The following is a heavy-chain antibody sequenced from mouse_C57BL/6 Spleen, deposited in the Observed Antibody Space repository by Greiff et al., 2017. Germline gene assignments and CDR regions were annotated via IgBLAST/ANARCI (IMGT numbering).Heavy chain of an antibody. CDR2: IRNKANGYTT. D-gene: IGHD4-1*02. J-gene: IGHJ1*03. V-gene: IGHV7-3*01. CDR1: GFTFTDYY. Sequence: EVKLEESGGGLVQPGGSLSLSCAASGFTFTDYYMSWVRPPPGKALEWLGFIRNKANGYTTEYSASVKGRFTISRDNSQSILYLQMNALRAEDSATYYCARSQLGLWYFDVWGTGTTVTVSS. CDR3: ARSQLGLWYFDV.